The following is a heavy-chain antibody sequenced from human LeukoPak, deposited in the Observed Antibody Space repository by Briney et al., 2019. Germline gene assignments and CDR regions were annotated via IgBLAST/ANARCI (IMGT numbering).Heavy chain of an antibody. V-gene: IGHV3-30*03. J-gene: IGHJ4*02. D-gene: IGHD2-15*01. Sequence: SGGSLRLSCAASGFTFSLFAMHWVRQAPDRGLEWVSFMSYDGNDAKYADSAKGRFTISRDNSKNTLYLQMNSLRTEDTAIYYCARPYYSGGIYYYALGFWGQGSQVTVSS. CDR2: MSYDGNDA. CDR1: GFTFSLFA. CDR3: ARPYYSGGIYYYALGF.